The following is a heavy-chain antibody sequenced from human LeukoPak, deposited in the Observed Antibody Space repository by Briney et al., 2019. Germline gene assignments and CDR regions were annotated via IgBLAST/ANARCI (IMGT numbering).Heavy chain of an antibody. CDR3: AKNPIGYDSSGYSTY. CDR2: ISGSGGST. CDR1: GFTFSSYA. V-gene: IGHV3-23*01. J-gene: IGHJ4*02. Sequence: GGSLRLSCAASGFTFSSYAVSWVRQAPGKGLEWVSAISGSGGSTYYADSVKGRFTISRDNSKNTLCLQMNSLRAEDTAVYYCAKNPIGYDSSGYSTYWGQGTLVTVSS. D-gene: IGHD3-22*01.